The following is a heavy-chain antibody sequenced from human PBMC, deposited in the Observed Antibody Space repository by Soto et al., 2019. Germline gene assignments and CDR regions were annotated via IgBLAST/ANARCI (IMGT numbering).Heavy chain of an antibody. CDR3: ARYRREAVAGYTLDN. Sequence: SETLSLTCAVYGGSLSGYYWTWIRQPPGKGLEWIGEINPGGSTNYNPSLKSRVTISEDTSKSQFSLKVNSMTAADTAVYYCARYRREAVAGYTLDNWGQGILVTVS. V-gene: IGHV4-34*01. D-gene: IGHD6-13*01. J-gene: IGHJ4*02. CDR1: GGSLSGYY. CDR2: INPGGST.